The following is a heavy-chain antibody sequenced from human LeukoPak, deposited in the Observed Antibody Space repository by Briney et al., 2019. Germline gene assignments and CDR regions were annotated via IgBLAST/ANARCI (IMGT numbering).Heavy chain of an antibody. J-gene: IGHJ1*01. CDR2: INPNTGGT. V-gene: IGHV1-2*02. Sequence: GASVKVSCRASGYTFTGYYIHWVRQAPGQGLEWMGWINPNTGGTGYAHKFQGRVTMTRDTSISTAYMELSRLRSDDTAIYFCTRPIDIAAADLWGQGTLVSVSS. D-gene: IGHD6-13*01. CDR3: TRPIDIAAADL. CDR1: GYTFTGYY.